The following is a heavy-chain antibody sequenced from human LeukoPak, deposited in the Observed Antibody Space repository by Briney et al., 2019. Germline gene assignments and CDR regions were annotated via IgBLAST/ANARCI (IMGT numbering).Heavy chain of an antibody. Sequence: ASVKVSCKASGGTFSSYAISWVRQAPGQGLEWMGGIIPIFGTANYAQKFQGRVTITADESTSTAYMELSSLRSDDTAVYYCARRGGGYYGMDVWGKGTTVTVSS. V-gene: IGHV1-69*13. CDR3: ARRGGGYYGMDV. J-gene: IGHJ6*04. D-gene: IGHD2-15*01. CDR1: GGTFSSYA. CDR2: IIPIFGTA.